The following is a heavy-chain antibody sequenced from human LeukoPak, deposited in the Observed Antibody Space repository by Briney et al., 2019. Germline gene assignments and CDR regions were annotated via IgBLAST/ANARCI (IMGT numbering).Heavy chain of an antibody. Sequence: ASVKVSCKASGYTFTSFVISSVRQAPGQGLEWMGWISAYNGNTRSAQTFQGRVTMTTDTSTSTPYMDLRTLRVHDTAVFYSVRDLGVDTSMIFFDFWGQRTLVTVSS. D-gene: IGHD3-16*01. J-gene: IGHJ4*02. CDR3: VRDLGVDTSMIFFDF. V-gene: IGHV1-18*01. CDR1: GYTFTSFV. CDR2: ISAYNGNT.